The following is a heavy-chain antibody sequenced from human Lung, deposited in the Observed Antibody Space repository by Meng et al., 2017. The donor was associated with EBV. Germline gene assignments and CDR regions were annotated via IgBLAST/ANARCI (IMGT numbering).Heavy chain of an antibody. CDR3: ARDPYDFWSGYRPFDY. Sequence: EVQLVESGGGVVMPGGSLRVSCAASGFTCSSYSMNWVRQAPGKGLEWVSSISSSSSYIYYADSVKGRFTISRDNAKNSLYLQMNSLRAEDTAVYYCARDPYDFWSGYRPFDYWGQGTLVTVAS. V-gene: IGHV3-21*01. CDR2: ISSSSSYI. D-gene: IGHD3-3*01. CDR1: GFTCSSYS. J-gene: IGHJ4*02.